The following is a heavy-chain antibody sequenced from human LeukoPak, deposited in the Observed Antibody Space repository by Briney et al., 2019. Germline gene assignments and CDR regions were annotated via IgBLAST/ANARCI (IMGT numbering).Heavy chain of an antibody. CDR3: ARHGYYGPLDTFDI. V-gene: IGHV4-59*08. D-gene: IGHD3-22*01. CDR1: GGSINNYY. J-gene: IGHJ3*02. Sequence: SETLSLTCTVSGGSINNYYWSWIRQPPGKGLEWIGYIYYSGSTNYNPSLKSRVTISVDTSKNQFSLKLSSVTAADTAVYYCARHGYYGPLDTFDIWGQGTMVTVSS. CDR2: IYYSGST.